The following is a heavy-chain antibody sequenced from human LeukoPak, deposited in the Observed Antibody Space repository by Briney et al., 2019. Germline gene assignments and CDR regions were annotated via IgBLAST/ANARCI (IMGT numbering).Heavy chain of an antibody. Sequence: GGSLRLSCAASGFTFSSYGMHWVRQAPGKGLEGVAFIRYDGSNKYYADSVKGRFTISRDNSKNTLYLQMNSLRAEDTAVYYCAKVNCSGGSCPSYFDYWGQGTLVTVSS. CDR1: GFTFSSYG. CDR2: IRYDGSNK. D-gene: IGHD2-15*01. J-gene: IGHJ4*02. CDR3: AKVNCSGGSCPSYFDY. V-gene: IGHV3-30*02.